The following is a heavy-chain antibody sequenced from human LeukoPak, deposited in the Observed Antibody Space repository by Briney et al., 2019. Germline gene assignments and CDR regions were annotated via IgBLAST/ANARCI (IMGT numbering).Heavy chain of an antibody. CDR2: LYYTGRT. D-gene: IGHD5-12*01. J-gene: IGHJ4*02. V-gene: IGHV4-59*11. CDR1: GGSISSHY. CDR3: ARDEVATGYFDY. Sequence: PSETLSLTCTVSGGSISSHYWSWIRQPPGKGLEWIGYLYYTGRTNYNPSLKSRVTLSVDTSKNNFSLKMSSVTAADTAVYYCARDEVATGYFDYWGQGTLVTVSS.